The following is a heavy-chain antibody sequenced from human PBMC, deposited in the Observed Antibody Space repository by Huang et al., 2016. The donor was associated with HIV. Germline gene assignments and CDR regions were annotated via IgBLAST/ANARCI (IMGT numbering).Heavy chain of an antibody. Sequence: QVQLHQWGAGLVKPSETLSLTCAVYGGSLGDYYWSWVRQPQGKGLEWIGKIHYNGTTNDNPFIKGWVIRSMDGSKNEFSLKMWSATAADTAVYYGARVRRGYGYAWDYYGLDVWGQGTTVFVSS. CDR3: ARVRRGYGYAWDYYGLDV. V-gene: IGHV4-34*01. CDR1: GGSLGDYY. CDR2: IHYNGTT. D-gene: IGHD3-16*01. J-gene: IGHJ6*02.